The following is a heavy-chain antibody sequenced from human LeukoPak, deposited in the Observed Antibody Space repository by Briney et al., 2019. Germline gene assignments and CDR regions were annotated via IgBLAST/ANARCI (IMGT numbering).Heavy chain of an antibody. CDR2: IYYSGST. V-gene: IGHV4-59*12. Sequence: SGTLSLTCTVSGGSISSYYWSWIRQPPGKGLEWIGYIYYSGSTNYNPSLKSRVTISVDTSKNQFSLKLSSVTAADTAVYYCAREGRHWVYYYYYMDVWGKGTTVTISS. CDR3: AREGRHWVYYYYYMDV. J-gene: IGHJ6*03. CDR1: GGSISSYY. D-gene: IGHD3-16*01.